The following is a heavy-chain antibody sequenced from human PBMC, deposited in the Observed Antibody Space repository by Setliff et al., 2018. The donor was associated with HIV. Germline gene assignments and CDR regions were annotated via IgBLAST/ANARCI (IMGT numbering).Heavy chain of an antibody. CDR3: ARDQEHIIVVSATGNMPGYLHYYYMDV. CDR2: ISSRGGSV. Sequence: GSLRLSCAASGFTFGTSGMNWVRQAPGKGLEWVSSISSRGGSVYYADSVRGRFTISRDNANNLLYLQMNSLRAEDTAVYYCARDQEHIIVVSATGNMPGYLHYYYMDVWGKGSTVTVSS. J-gene: IGHJ6*03. CDR1: GFTFGTSG. D-gene: IGHD2-2*01. V-gene: IGHV3-21*01.